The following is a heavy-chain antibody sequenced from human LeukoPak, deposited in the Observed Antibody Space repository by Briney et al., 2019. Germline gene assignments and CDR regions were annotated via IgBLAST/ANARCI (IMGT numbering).Heavy chain of an antibody. CDR3: ASEFWSGYSAYYFDY. D-gene: IGHD3-3*01. V-gene: IGHV4-39*01. Sequence: PSETLSLTCTVSGGSIISNNHYWGWTRQPPGKGLEWFGSIYYSGSTYYNPSLKSRVTISVDTSKNQFSLKLSSVTAADTAVYYCASEFWSGYSAYYFDYWGQGTLVTVSS. CDR2: IYYSGST. J-gene: IGHJ4*02. CDR1: GGSIISNNHY.